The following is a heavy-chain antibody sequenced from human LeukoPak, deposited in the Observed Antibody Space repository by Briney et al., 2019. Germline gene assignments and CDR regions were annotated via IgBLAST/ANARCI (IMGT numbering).Heavy chain of an antibody. CDR2: IYHSGST. D-gene: IGHD2-2*01. V-gene: IGHV4-61*02. Sequence: PSQTLSLTCTVSGGSISSGSYYWSWIRQPAGKGLEWIGSIYHSGSTYYNPSLKSRVTISVDTSKNQFSLKLSSVTAADTAVYYCARESGISSTQFDYWGQGTLVTVSS. CDR1: GGSISSGSYY. CDR3: ARESGISSTQFDY. J-gene: IGHJ4*02.